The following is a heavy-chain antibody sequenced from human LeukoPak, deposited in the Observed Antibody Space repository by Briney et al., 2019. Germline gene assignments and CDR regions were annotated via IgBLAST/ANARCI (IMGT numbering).Heavy chain of an antibody. J-gene: IGHJ3*02. V-gene: IGHV5-51*01. CDR2: IYPGDSDT. D-gene: IGHD6-13*01. Sequence: GESLKISCKGSGYTFTTYWIGWVRQMPGKGLEWMGIIYPGDSDTRYNTSVQGQVSISADKSISTAYLQWSSLKASDTAMYYCARLGSSTGKDAFDIWGQGTMVTVSS. CDR3: ARLGSSTGKDAFDI. CDR1: GYTFTTYW.